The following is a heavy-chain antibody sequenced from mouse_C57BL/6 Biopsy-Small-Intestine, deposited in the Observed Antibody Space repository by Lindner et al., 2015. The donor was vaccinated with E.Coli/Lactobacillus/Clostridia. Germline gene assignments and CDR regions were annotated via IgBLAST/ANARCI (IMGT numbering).Heavy chain of an antibody. D-gene: IGHD4-1*01. V-gene: IGHV1-22*01. CDR3: ASLTGTKGYFDY. Sequence: VQLQESGPELVKPGASVKMSCKASGYTFTDYNLHWLKQSHGKSLEWIGYINPNSGGTRYNQKFKGKATLTVDKSSSTAYMELRSLTSEDSAVYYCASLTGTKGYFDYWGQGTTLTVSS. CDR1: GYTFTDYN. CDR2: INPNSGGT. J-gene: IGHJ2*01.